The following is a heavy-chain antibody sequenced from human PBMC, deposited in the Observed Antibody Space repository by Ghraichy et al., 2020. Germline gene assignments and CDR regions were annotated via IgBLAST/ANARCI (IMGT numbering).Heavy chain of an antibody. D-gene: IGHD3-22*01. CDR3: ARGRQYYDSSGYPLYYFDY. V-gene: IGHV4-34*01. J-gene: IGHJ4*02. Sequence: SETLSLTCAVYGGSFSGYYWSWIRQPPGKGLEWIGEINHSGSTNYNPSLKSRVTISVDTSKNQFSLKLSSVTAADTAVYYCARGRQYYDSSGYPLYYFDYWGQGTLVTVSS. CDR1: GGSFSGYY. CDR2: INHSGST.